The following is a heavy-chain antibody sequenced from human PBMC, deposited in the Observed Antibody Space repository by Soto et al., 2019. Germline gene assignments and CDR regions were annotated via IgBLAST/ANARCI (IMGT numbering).Heavy chain of an antibody. CDR3: ARDHGKLTSFDP. CDR1: GFTFSTFA. V-gene: IGHV3-23*01. D-gene: IGHD3-10*01. CDR2: ISCGGRST. J-gene: IGHJ5*02. Sequence: GWCLRLSCAHSGFTFSTFAMSWFRQAPCKVLEWVSAISCGGRSTYYADFFKVRFTISRDNSKNTLYLQMNSLRADYTAVYCCARDHGKLTSFDPWGQGTLVTDSS.